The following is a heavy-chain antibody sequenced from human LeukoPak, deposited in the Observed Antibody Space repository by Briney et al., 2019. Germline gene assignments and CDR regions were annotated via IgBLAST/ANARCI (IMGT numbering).Heavy chain of an antibody. V-gene: IGHV1-69*13. J-gene: IGHJ4*02. CDR3: ARSWGSWNEYYFDY. CDR1: GGTFSSYA. Sequence: GASVKVSCKASGGTFSSYAISWVRQAPGQGLEGMGGIIPIFGTANYAQKFQGRVTITADESTSTAYMELSSLRSEDTAVYYCARSWGSWNEYYFDYWGQGTLVTVSS. D-gene: IGHD1-1*01. CDR2: IIPIFGTA.